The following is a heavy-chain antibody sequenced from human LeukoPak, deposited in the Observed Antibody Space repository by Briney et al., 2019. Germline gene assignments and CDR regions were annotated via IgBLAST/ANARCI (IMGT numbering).Heavy chain of an antibody. V-gene: IGHV4-59*01. CDR3: ARGWDSGYNFYGMDD. CDR2: IYNSGTT. CDR1: GGSISGYY. Sequence: SETLSLTCTVSGGSISGYYWGWIRQSPGKGLEWIGNIYNSGTTSYNPSLKSRVTISGDTSKNQFSLKLTSVTAADTAVYYCARGWDSGYNFYGMDDWGQGNTVTVSS. D-gene: IGHD1-26*01. J-gene: IGHJ6*02.